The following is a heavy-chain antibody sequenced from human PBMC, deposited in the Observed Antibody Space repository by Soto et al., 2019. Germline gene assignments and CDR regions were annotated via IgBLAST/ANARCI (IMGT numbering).Heavy chain of an antibody. CDR2: ISAYNGNT. Sequence: GDSVKVSCKASGYTFTSYGISWVRLALGQRLQWMGWISAYNGNTNYAQKLQGRVTMTTDTSTSTAYMELRSLRSDDTAVYYCPRGGGRSSTRRPGYGMDVWGQGTTPTVSS. CDR1: GYTFTSYG. J-gene: IGHJ6*02. V-gene: IGHV1-18*04. D-gene: IGHD2-2*01. CDR3: PRGGGRSSTRRPGYGMDV.